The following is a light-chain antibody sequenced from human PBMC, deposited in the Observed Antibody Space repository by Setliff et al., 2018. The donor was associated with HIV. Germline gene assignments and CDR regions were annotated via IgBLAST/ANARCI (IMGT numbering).Light chain of an antibody. V-gene: IGLV2-23*01. J-gene: IGLJ1*01. Sequence: QSVLTQPASVSGSPGQSITISRTGTSGDVGRYNLVSWYQQHPGKPPKLMIYQATKRPSGVSNRFSGSKSGNTASLTISGLQAEDEADYYCCSNTGSNTYVFGTGTKVTVL. CDR2: QAT. CDR1: SGDVGRYNL. CDR3: CSNTGSNTYV.